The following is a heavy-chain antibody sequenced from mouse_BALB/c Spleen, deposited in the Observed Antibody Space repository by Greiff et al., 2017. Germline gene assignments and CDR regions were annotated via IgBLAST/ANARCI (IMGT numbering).Heavy chain of an antibody. V-gene: IGHV5-6-3*01. Sequence: EVNLVESGGGLVQPGGSLKLSCAASGFTFSSYGMSWVRQTPDKRLELVATINSNGGSTYYPDSVKGRFTISRDNAKNTLYLQMSSLKSEDTAMYYCARDTDGYYFDYWGQGTTLTVSS. D-gene: IGHD2-3*01. CDR1: GFTFSSYG. CDR2: INSNGGST. J-gene: IGHJ2*01. CDR3: ARDTDGYYFDY.